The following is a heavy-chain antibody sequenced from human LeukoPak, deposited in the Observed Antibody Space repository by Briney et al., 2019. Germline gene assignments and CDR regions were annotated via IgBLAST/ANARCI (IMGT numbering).Heavy chain of an antibody. CDR2: IRSKAYGETT. V-gene: IGHV3-49*04. D-gene: IGHD3-9*01. Sequence: GGSLRLSCTASGFTFGDFAMSWVRQAPGKGLEGVGFIRSKAYGETTQYAASVTGRFTISRDDSKNIAYLQMNSLKTEDTAVYFCTRDILSGWYYFDYWGLGTLVTVSS. J-gene: IGHJ4*02. CDR1: GFTFGDFA. CDR3: TRDILSGWYYFDY.